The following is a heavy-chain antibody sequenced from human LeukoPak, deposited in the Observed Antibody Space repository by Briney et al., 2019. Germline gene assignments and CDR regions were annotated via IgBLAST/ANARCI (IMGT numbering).Heavy chain of an antibody. CDR2: ISSSSSYI. CDR1: GFTFSSYS. CDR3: ARDSGYYDFWSGSSYFDY. V-gene: IGHV3-21*01. J-gene: IGHJ4*02. Sequence: GGSLRLSCAASGFTFSSYSMNWVRQAPGKGLEWVSSISSSSSYIYYADSVKGRFTISRDNAKNSLYLQMNSLRAEDTAVYYCARDSGYYDFWSGSSYFDYWGQGTLVTVSS. D-gene: IGHD3-3*01.